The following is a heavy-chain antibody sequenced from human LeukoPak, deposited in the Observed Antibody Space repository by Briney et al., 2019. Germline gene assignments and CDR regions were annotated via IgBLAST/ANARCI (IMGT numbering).Heavy chain of an antibody. CDR2: ISSGGSIK. Sequence: GGSRRLSCAASGFTFSNYDMNWVRQAPGKGLEWVSHISSGGSIKYYADSLKGRFTISRDNAKNSLYLQMNSLRAEDTAVYYCARRYCSSTDCLFDYWGQGTLVTVSS. CDR1: GFTFSNYD. CDR3: ARRYCSSTDCLFDY. V-gene: IGHV3-48*03. D-gene: IGHD2-2*01. J-gene: IGHJ4*02.